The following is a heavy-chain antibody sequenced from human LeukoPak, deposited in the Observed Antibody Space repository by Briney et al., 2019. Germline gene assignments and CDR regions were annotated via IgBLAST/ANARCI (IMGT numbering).Heavy chain of an antibody. CDR3: AKGKAGPVNYAMDV. Sequence: GGSLRLSCAASGFTFSNYAISWVRQAPGKGLEWIATISGTGSVTSYANSAKGRFTISRDNSKNTVSLRRSSLRVEDTAVYYCAKGKAGPVNYAMDVWGQGTTVIVSS. V-gene: IGHV3-23*01. CDR2: ISGTGSVT. D-gene: IGHD3-10*01. CDR1: GFTFSNYA. J-gene: IGHJ6*02.